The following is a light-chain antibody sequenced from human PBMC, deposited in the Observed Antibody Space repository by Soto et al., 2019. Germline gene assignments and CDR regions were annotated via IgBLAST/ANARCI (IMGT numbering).Light chain of an antibody. Sequence: EIVLTQSPGTLSLSPGERATLSCRASQSVRSNYLAWFQQKRSQAPRLLIYAASSRATGIPDRFSGSGSGTDFTLTISRLEPEDFAVYYCQQYANSPQTFGQGTKVEI. J-gene: IGKJ1*01. CDR3: QQYANSPQT. CDR1: QSVRSNY. CDR2: AAS. V-gene: IGKV3-20*01.